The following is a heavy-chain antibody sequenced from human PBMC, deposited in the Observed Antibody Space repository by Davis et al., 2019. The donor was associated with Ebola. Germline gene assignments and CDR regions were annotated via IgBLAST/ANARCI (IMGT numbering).Heavy chain of an antibody. V-gene: IGHV3-30-3*01. D-gene: IGHD1-14*01. Sequence: PGGSLRLSCAASGFTFSSYAMHWVRQAPGKGLEWVAIISYGGSNKYYADSVKGRFTISRDNSKNTLYLQMSSLRAEDTAVYYCARDLPGGDWYFDLWGRGTLVTVSS. CDR2: ISYGGSNK. CDR1: GFTFSSYA. J-gene: IGHJ2*01. CDR3: ARDLPGGDWYFDL.